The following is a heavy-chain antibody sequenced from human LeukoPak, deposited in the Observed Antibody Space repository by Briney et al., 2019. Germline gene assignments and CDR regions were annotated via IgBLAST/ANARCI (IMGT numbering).Heavy chain of an antibody. V-gene: IGHV3-23*01. CDR3: AKDPDFWSGYWYY. CDR2: ITGSGGST. Sequence: GGSLRLSCAAPGFTFTNYGMSWVRQAPGKGLEWVSTITGSGGSTFYADSVKGRFTISRDNSKNTLYLQMNSLRAEDTAVYYCAKDPDFWSGYWYYWGQGTLVTVSS. J-gene: IGHJ4*02. CDR1: GFTFTNYG. D-gene: IGHD3-3*01.